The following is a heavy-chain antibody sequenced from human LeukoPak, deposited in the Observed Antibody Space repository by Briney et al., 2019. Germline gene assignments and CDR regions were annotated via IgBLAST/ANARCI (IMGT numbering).Heavy chain of an antibody. CDR1: GYTFTGSGWY. V-gene: IGHV1-2*02. D-gene: IGHD3-10*01. J-gene: IGHJ4*02. Sequence: ASVKVSCKASGYTFTGSGWYLYWLRQAPGQGLECVGWIHPNNGATLYAQKFQGRVAMTTDTSISTAYMELSRLRPDDSAMYYCARDGPAQMVDFDYWGQGTLVTVSS. CDR2: IHPNNGAT. CDR3: ARDGPAQMVDFDY.